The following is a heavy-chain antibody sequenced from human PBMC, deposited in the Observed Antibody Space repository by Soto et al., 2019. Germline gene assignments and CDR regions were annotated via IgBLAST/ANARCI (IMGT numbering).Heavy chain of an antibody. D-gene: IGHD6-19*01. V-gene: IGHV3-30-3*01. CDR1: GFTFSSYA. Sequence: QVQLVESGGGVVQPGRSLRLSCAASGFTFSSYAMHWFRQAPGKGLEWVAVISYDGSNKYYADSVKGRFTISRDNSKNTLYLQMNSLRAEDTAVYYCARASNGWYYDYWGQGTLVPVSS. CDR3: ARASNGWYYDY. J-gene: IGHJ4*02. CDR2: ISYDGSNK.